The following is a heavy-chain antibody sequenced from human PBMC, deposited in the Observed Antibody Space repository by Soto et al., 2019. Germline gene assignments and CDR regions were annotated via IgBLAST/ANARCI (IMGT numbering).Heavy chain of an antibody. CDR3: AHRPGDYPSFDY. CDR1: GFSLSTSGVG. D-gene: IGHD4-17*01. CDR2: IYWDDDK. V-gene: IGHV2-5*02. J-gene: IGHJ4*02. Sequence: QITLKESGPTLVKPTQTLTLTCTFSGFSLSTSGVGVGWIRQPPGKALEWLALIYWDDDKRYSPSLKSRLTITKDTSKHQVVLTMTNMDPVDTATYYCAHRPGDYPSFDYWGQGTLVTVSS.